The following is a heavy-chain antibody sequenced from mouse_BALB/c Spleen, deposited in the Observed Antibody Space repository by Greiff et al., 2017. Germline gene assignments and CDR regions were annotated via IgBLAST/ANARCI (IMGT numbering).Heavy chain of an antibody. D-gene: IGHD2-4*01. J-gene: IGHJ3*01. V-gene: IGHV5-17*02. Sequence: EVQLVESGGGLVQPGGSRKLSCAASGFTFSSFGMHWVRQAPEKGLERVAYISSGSSTIYYADTVKGRFTISRDNPKNTLFLQMTSLRSEDTAMYYCARSYDYVWFADWGQGTLVTVSA. CDR2: ISSGSSTI. CDR1: GFTFSSFG. CDR3: ARSYDYVWFAD.